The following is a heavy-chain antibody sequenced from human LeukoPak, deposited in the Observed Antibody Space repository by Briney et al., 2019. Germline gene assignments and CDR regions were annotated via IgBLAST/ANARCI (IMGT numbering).Heavy chain of an antibody. CDR1: TLTFSSYS. CDR2: ISSSSSTI. Sequence: GGSLRLSCAASTLTFSSYSMNWVRQDPRKGLEWVSYISSSSSTIYYADSVKGRFTISRDNAKNSLYLQMNSLRAEETAVYFCASRIMITCGGGSATDYWGQGTLVTVSS. CDR3: ASRIMITCGGGSATDY. J-gene: IGHJ4*02. V-gene: IGHV3-48*01. D-gene: IGHD3-16*01.